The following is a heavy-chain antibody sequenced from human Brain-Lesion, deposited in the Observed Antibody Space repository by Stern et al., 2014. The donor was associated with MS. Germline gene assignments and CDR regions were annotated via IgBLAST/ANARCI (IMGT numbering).Heavy chain of an antibody. CDR1: GGSISSSTYY. J-gene: IGHJ4*02. CDR2: IYYSGFT. D-gene: IGHD1-26*01. V-gene: IGHV4-39*01. CDR3: ARHDSVPRPSQLYSARDRGPGYFDY. Sequence: VQLVESGPGLVKPSETLSLTCTVSGGSISSSTYYWAWIRQPPGKGLEWIGNIYYSGFTYYNPSLKSPVTISVDMPKNQFSLKLSSVTAADTAIYYCARHDSVPRPSQLYSARDRGPGYFDYWGQGTLVTVSS.